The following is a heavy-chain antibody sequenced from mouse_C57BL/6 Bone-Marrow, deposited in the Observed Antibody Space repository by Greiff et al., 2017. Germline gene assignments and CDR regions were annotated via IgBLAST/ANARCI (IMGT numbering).Heavy chain of an antibody. CDR2: IYPGSGST. D-gene: IGHD1-1*01. CDR1: GYTFTSYW. CDR3: TTGWYFDY. J-gene: IGHJ2*01. Sequence: VQLQQPGAELVKPGASVKMSCKASGYTFTSYWITWVKQRPGQGLEWIGDIYPGSGSTNYNEKFKSKATLTADTSSNTAYLQLSSLTSEDTAVYYCTTGWYFDYWGQGTTLTVSS. V-gene: IGHV1-55*01.